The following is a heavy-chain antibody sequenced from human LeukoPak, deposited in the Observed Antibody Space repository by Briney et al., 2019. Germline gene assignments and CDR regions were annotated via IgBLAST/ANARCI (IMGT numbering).Heavy chain of an antibody. CDR3: ARDRGSYGYWIDY. D-gene: IGHD5-18*01. CDR1: GFTFSSYS. CDR2: ISSSSSYI. J-gene: IGHJ4*02. Sequence: PGGSLRLSCAASGFTFSSYSMNWVRQAPGKGLEWVSSISSSSSYIYYADSVKGRFTISRDNAKNSLYLQMNSLRAEDTAVYYCARDRGSYGYWIDYWGQGTLVTVS. V-gene: IGHV3-21*01.